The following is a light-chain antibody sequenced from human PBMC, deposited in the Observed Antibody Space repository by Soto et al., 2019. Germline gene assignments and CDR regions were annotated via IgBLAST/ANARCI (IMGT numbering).Light chain of an antibody. J-gene: IGLJ2*01. V-gene: IGLV1-40*01. CDR2: GNS. Sequence: QPVLTQPPSVSGAPGQRVTISCTGYNSNIGAGYDVHWYQQLPGTAPKLLIYGNSNRPSGVPDRFSGSKSGTSASLAITGLQAEDEADYYCQSYDSSLSGVVFGGGTKLTVL. CDR3: QSYDSSLSGVV. CDR1: NSNIGAGYD.